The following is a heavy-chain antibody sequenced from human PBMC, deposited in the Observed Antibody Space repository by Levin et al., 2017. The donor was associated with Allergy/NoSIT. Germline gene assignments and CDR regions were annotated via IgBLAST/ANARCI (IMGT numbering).Heavy chain of an antibody. CDR2: MNSDGSNR. J-gene: IGHJ4*02. V-gene: IGHV3-74*01. Sequence: GGSLRLSCAASGFTFSTYWMHWVRQVPGKGLEWVSRMNSDGSNRGYATSVKGRFTISRDNAKNTLYLQMNSLRAEDTALYYCASSDYGTNFDDYWGQGTLVTVSS. CDR1: GFTFSTYW. CDR3: ASSDYGTNFDDY. D-gene: IGHD4-23*01.